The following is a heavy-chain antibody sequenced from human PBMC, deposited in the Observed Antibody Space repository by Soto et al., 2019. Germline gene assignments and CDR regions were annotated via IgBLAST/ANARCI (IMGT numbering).Heavy chain of an antibody. CDR2: ISGSGGST. Sequence: GGSLRLSCAASGFTFSSYAMSWVRQAPGKGLEWVSAISGSGGSTYYADSVKGRFTISRDNSKNTLYLQMNSLRAEDTAVYYCASSRYDYVWGSYRPTPPNDYWGQGTLVTVSS. CDR1: GFTFSSYA. J-gene: IGHJ4*02. CDR3: ASSRYDYVWGSYRPTPPNDY. V-gene: IGHV3-23*01. D-gene: IGHD3-16*02.